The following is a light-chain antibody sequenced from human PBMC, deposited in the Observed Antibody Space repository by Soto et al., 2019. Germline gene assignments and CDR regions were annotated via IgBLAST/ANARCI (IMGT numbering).Light chain of an antibody. CDR1: RGVSSSY. V-gene: IGKV3-20*01. CDR3: QHYDISSWT. J-gene: IGKJ1*01. CDR2: GAS. Sequence: EIVLTQSPGTLSLSPGDRATLSCRASRGVSSSYLAWYQQKPGQAPRPLIYGASNRATGIPDRFGGSGSGTDFTLTISRLDPEDFAVYYCQHYDISSWTFGQGTKVDIK.